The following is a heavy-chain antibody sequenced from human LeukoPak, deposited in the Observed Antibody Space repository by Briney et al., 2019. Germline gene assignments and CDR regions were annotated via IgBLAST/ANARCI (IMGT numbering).Heavy chain of an antibody. CDR3: ARTRLASNWFDP. CDR2: IWYDGSNK. D-gene: IGHD6-19*01. CDR1: GFTFSSYG. V-gene: IGHV3-33*01. Sequence: PGGSLRLSCAASGFTFSSYGMHWVRQALGKGLEWVAVIWYDGSNKYYADSVKGRFTISRDNSKNTLYLQMNSLRAEDTAVYYCARTRLASNWFDPWGQGTLVTVSS. J-gene: IGHJ5*02.